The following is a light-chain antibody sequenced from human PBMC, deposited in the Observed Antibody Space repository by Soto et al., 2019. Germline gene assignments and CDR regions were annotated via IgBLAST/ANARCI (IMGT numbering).Light chain of an antibody. CDR3: TSYTSDSTYV. Sequence: QSALTQPASVSGSPGQSITISCTGTSTDVGRYNYVSWYQQLPGKAPKLMVYDVSNRPSWVSNRFSGSKSGITASLTISGLQAEDEADYYCTSYTSDSTYVFGTGTKLTVL. J-gene: IGLJ1*01. CDR1: STDVGRYNY. V-gene: IGLV2-14*01. CDR2: DVS.